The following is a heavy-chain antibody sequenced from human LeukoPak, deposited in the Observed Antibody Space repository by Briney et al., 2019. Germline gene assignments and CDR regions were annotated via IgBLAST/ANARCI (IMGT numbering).Heavy chain of an antibody. J-gene: IGHJ4*02. Sequence: GGSLRLSCAASGFTFDDYNMHWVRQAPGKGLDWVSGISYNSGNIGYADSVKGRFTISRDNAKNSLYLQMNSLRVDDTAVYYCARDRGYSTFDYWGQGTLVTVSS. CDR2: ISYNSGNI. CDR3: ARDRGYSTFDY. V-gene: IGHV3-9*01. CDR1: GFTFDDYN. D-gene: IGHD4-23*01.